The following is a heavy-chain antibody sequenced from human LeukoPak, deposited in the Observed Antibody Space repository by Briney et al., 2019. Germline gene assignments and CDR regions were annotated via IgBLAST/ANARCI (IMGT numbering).Heavy chain of an antibody. J-gene: IGHJ3*02. V-gene: IGHV1-69*05. D-gene: IGHD2-15*01. CDR2: IIPIFGTA. Sequence: ASVKVSCKASGGTFSSYAIGWVRQAPGQGLEWMGGIIPIFGTANYAQKFQGRVTITTDESTSTAYMELSSLRSEDTAVYYCARAGRYCSGGSCPWAFDIWGQGTMVTVSS. CDR3: ARAGRYCSGGSCPWAFDI. CDR1: GGTFSSYA.